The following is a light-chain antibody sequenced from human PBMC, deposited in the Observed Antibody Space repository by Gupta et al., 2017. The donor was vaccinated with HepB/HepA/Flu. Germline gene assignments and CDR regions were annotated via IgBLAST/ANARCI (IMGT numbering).Light chain of an antibody. V-gene: IGKV1-39*01. CDR1: QSISSY. J-gene: IGKJ3*01. CDR2: AAP. CDR3: QQSYSTLLT. Sequence: DIQMTQSPSSLSASVGDRVTITCRASQSISSYLNWYQQKPGKAPKLLIYAAPSLQSGVPSRFSGSGSGTDFTLTISSLQPEDFATYYCQQSYSTLLTFGPGTKVDIK.